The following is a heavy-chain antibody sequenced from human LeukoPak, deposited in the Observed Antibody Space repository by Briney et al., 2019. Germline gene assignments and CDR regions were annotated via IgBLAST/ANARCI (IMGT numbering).Heavy chain of an antibody. D-gene: IGHD4-17*01. V-gene: IGHV3-53*01. CDR3: ARRAGEYSRPYDY. J-gene: IGHJ4*02. Sequence: GGSLRLSCTVSGSTVSSNSMSWVRQAPGKGLEWVSFIYSGGNTHYSDSVKGRFTISRDNSKNTLYLQMNSLRADDTAVYYCARRAGEYSRPYDYWGQGTLVTVSS. CDR2: IYSGGNT. CDR1: GSTVSSNS.